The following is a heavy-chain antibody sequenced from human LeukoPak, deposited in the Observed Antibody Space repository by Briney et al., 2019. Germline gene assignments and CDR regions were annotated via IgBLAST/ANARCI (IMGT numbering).Heavy chain of an antibody. D-gene: IGHD1-26*01. V-gene: IGHV4-61*02. Sequence: SETLSLTCTVSGGSISSSSYYWSWIRQPAGKGLEWIGRIYSSGSTNYNPSLKSRVTMSVDTSKNQFSLKLSYVTAADTAVYHCARSGSGSPVDYWGQGTLVTVSS. CDR3: ARSGSGSPVDY. J-gene: IGHJ4*02. CDR2: IYSSGST. CDR1: GGSISSSSYY.